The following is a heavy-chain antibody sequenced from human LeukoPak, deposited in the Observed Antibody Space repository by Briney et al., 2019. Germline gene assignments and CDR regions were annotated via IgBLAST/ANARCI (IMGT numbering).Heavy chain of an antibody. CDR1: GGSISSYY. V-gene: IGHV4-4*07. D-gene: IGHD3-10*01. CDR3: ATSSSRNYNNNYFDY. Sequence: SETLSLTCTVSGGSISSYYWSWIRQPAGKGLEWIGRIYTSGSTNYNPSLKSRVTISIDTSTNQFSLNLTSVTAADTAVYYCATSSSRNYNNNYFDYWGQGTLVTVSS. J-gene: IGHJ4*02. CDR2: IYTSGST.